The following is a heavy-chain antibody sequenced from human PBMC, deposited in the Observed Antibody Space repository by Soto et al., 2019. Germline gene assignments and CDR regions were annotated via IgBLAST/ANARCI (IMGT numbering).Heavy chain of an antibody. Sequence: GESLKISCAASGFTFSSYAMHWVRQAPGKGLEWVAVISYDGSNKYYADSVKGRFTISRDNSKNTLYLQMNSLRAEDTAVYYCARQRVAARPFDYYYYGMDVWGQGTTVTVSS. CDR1: GFTFSSYA. V-gene: IGHV3-30-3*01. CDR2: ISYDGSNK. D-gene: IGHD6-6*01. J-gene: IGHJ6*02. CDR3: ARQRVAARPFDYYYYGMDV.